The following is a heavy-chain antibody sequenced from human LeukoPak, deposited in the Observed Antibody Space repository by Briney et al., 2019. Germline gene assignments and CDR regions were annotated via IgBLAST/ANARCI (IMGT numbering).Heavy chain of an antibody. D-gene: IGHD3-3*01. CDR3: ARGRNVLRFLELDY. V-gene: IGHV3-53*01. CDR2: VYDGGTT. CDR1: GFTVSNNY. Sequence: GGSLRLSCAASGFTVSNNYLSWVRQAPGKGLEWVSFVYDGGTTVYADSVKGRFTISRDNSKNTLYLEMNSLRAEDTAVYYCARGRNVLRFLELDYWGQGTLVTVSS. J-gene: IGHJ4*02.